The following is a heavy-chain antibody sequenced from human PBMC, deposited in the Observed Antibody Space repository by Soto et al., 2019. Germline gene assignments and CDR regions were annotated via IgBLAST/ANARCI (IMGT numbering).Heavy chain of an antibody. J-gene: IGHJ4*02. Sequence: QLQLQESGSGLVKPSQTLSLTCAVSGGSIGSGDSSWSWIRQPPGKGLEWIGYIYQNGNTYYSPSLMSRVTISVDKSKSQFSLRLNSVTAADTAVYYCARGVWGNSAYFDFWGQGTLVTVSS. D-gene: IGHD3-16*01. V-gene: IGHV4-30-2*01. CDR2: IYQNGNT. CDR1: GGSIGSGDSS. CDR3: ARGVWGNSAYFDF.